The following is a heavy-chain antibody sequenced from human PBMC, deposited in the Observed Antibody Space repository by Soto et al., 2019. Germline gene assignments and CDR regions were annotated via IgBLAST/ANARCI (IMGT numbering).Heavy chain of an antibody. J-gene: IGHJ5*02. CDR1: GGTFSSYA. Sequence: QVQLVQSGAEVKKPGSSVKVSCKASGGTFSSYAISWVRQAPGQGLEWMGGIIPIFGTANYAQKFQGRVTITADKSTSTAYMELSSLRSEDTAVYYCARVRGRGYDYVWWSYRSRWFDPWGQGTLVTVSS. CDR3: ARVRGRGYDYVWWSYRSRWFDP. D-gene: IGHD3-16*02. V-gene: IGHV1-69*06. CDR2: IIPIFGTA.